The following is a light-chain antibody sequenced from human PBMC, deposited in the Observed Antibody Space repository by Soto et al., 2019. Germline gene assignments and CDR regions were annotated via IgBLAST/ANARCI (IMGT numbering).Light chain of an antibody. CDR2: GAS. J-gene: IGKJ1*01. V-gene: IGKV3-15*01. CDR1: QSVSSS. CDR3: QQYNNWPGT. Sequence: EIVLTQSPGTLSLSPGERATLSCRASQSVSSSLAWYQQKPGQAPRLLIYGASTRATGIPARFSGSGSGTEFTLTISSLQSEDFAVYYCQQYNNWPGTFGQGTKVDIK.